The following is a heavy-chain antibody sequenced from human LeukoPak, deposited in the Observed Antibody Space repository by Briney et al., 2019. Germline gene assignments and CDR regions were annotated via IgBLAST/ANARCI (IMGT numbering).Heavy chain of an antibody. V-gene: IGHV3-33*01. CDR1: GFIFSTYG. Sequence: GGSLRLSCAASGFIFSTYGMHWVRQAPGKGLEWVSVIWYDGSNKYYADSVKGRFTISRDNSKNMVYLQMNSLRAEDTAVYYCARDKDYGYDHWGQGTLVTVSS. CDR3: ARDKDYGYDH. CDR2: IWYDGSNK. J-gene: IGHJ5*02. D-gene: IGHD3-10*01.